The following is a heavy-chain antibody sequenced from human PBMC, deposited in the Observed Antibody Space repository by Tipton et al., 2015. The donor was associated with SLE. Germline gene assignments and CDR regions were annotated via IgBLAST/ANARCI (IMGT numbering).Heavy chain of an antibody. CDR2: VDPNDSDA. V-gene: IGHV5-51*03. Sequence: VQLVQSGGEVKKAGESLKISCKASGYKFTSYWIAWVRQMPGKGLEWMGIVDPNDSDARYSPSFQGQATISTDKSISSAFLQWTSLKASDIGTYYCARFHRPDAFDIWGQGTMVTVSS. CDR1: GYKFTSYW. J-gene: IGHJ3*02. CDR3: ARFHRPDAFDI.